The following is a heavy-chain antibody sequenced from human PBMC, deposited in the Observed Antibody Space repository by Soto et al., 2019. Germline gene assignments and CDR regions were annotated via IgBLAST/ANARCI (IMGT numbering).Heavy chain of an antibody. V-gene: IGHV1-69*01. Sequence: QVQLVQSGAEVQKPGSSVKVSCKASGGTLSNYAFTWVRQSPGQVREWMGGIIPIFNTANYAQKFQGRVTITADESRSTAYMEVNSLRAEDTAIYYCARVRPTDYVGNYNNGMVVWGQGTTVTVSS. CDR2: IIPIFNTA. CDR1: GGTLSNYA. J-gene: IGHJ6*02. D-gene: IGHD4-17*01. CDR3: ARVRPTDYVGNYNNGMVV.